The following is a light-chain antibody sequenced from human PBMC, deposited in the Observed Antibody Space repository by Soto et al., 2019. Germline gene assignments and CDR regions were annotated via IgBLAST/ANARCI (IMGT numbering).Light chain of an antibody. Sequence: DIQMTQSPSSLSATVGDRVTITCRASQDISNYLAWHQQKPGKVPKLLIYAASTLQPGVPSRFSGSGSGTDFTLTISSLQPEDVATYYCQKYSGAPPETFGPGTKVDIK. J-gene: IGKJ3*01. CDR3: QKYSGAPPET. CDR2: AAS. CDR1: QDISNY. V-gene: IGKV1-27*01.